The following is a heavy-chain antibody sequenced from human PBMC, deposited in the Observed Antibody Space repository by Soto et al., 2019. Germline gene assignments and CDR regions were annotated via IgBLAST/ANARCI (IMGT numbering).Heavy chain of an antibody. Sequence: GEYLKISCMGSGYSFTSYWISWVRQMPGKGLEWMGRIDPSDSYTNYSPSFQGHVTISADKSISTAYLQWSSLKASDTAMYYCAREIVVVPAAIPSLYYYYGMDVWGQGTTVTVSS. V-gene: IGHV5-10-1*01. J-gene: IGHJ6*02. CDR3: AREIVVVPAAIPSLYYYYGMDV. CDR1: GYSFTSYW. CDR2: IDPSDSYT. D-gene: IGHD2-2*02.